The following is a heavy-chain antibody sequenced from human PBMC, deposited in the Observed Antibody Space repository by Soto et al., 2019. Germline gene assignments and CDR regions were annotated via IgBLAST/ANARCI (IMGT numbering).Heavy chain of an antibody. D-gene: IGHD3-9*01. Sequence: PSETLSLTCTVCGGTISSSGYYWAWIRQPPGKGLEWIGSIYYSGSTYYNPSLKSRVTISVDTSKNQFSLKLSSVTAADTAVYYCARLDYDILTGYPIDYWGQGTLVTVSS. J-gene: IGHJ4*02. CDR2: IYYSGST. V-gene: IGHV4-39*01. CDR1: GGTISSSGYY. CDR3: ARLDYDILTGYPIDY.